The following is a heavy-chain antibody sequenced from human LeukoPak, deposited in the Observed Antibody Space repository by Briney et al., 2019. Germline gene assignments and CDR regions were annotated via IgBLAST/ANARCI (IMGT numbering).Heavy chain of an antibody. V-gene: IGHV1-2*02. D-gene: IGHD6-6*01. CDR3: ARDRNSGSSLDI. CDR1: GYTFTGYY. CDR2: IYPYSGDT. Sequence: ASVTVSCKASGYTFTGYYIHWVRQAPGQGLEWMGWIYPYSGDTDYAQNFQGRVTMTRDTSISTAYMELSSLKSDDTAVYYCARDRNSGSSLDIWGQGTMLTVSS. J-gene: IGHJ3*02.